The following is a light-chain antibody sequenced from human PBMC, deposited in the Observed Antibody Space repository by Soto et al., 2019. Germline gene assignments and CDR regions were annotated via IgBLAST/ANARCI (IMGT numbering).Light chain of an antibody. J-gene: IGLJ1*01. Sequence: QPALTHPASVSGSPGQSITISCTGNSSDVGGYNYVSWYQQHPGKAPKLMIYDVSNRPSGVSNRFSGFKSGNTASLTISGLHAEDEADYYCSSYTTSSTYVFGTGTKVTVL. CDR2: DVS. CDR1: SSDVGGYNY. V-gene: IGLV2-14*03. CDR3: SSYTTSSTYV.